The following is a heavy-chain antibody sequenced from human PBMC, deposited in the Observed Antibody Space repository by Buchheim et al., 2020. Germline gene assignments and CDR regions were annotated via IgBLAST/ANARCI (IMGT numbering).Heavy chain of an antibody. V-gene: IGHV3-30*18. D-gene: IGHD3-22*01. CDR2: ISYDGRNK. Sequence: QVQLVESGGGVVQPGRSLRLSCVVSGLNFSTYGMDWVRQAPGKGLEWVALISYDGRNKFYADSVKGRFIISRDNSQNTLFLQMNSLRTEDTALYYCAKAITKIVDAIDYWGQGTL. CDR1: GLNFSTYG. CDR3: AKAITKIVDAIDY. J-gene: IGHJ4*02.